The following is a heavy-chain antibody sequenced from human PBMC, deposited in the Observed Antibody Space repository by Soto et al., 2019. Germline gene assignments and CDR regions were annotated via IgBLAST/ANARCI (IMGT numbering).Heavy chain of an antibody. V-gene: IGHV1-18*04. J-gene: IGHJ4*02. CDR1: GYTFTSYG. CDR3: AREDYVWGSYRLPPWYFDC. D-gene: IGHD3-16*02. CDR2: ISAYNGNT. Sequence: ASVKVSCKASGYTFTSYGISWVRQAPGQGLEWMGWISAYNGNTNYAQKLQGRVTMTTDTSTSTAYMELRSLRSDDTAVYYCAREDYVWGSYRLPPWYFDCWGKGKMVTVSA.